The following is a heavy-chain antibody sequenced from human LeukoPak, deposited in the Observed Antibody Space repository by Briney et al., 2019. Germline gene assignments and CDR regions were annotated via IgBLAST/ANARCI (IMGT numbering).Heavy chain of an antibody. Sequence: GGSLRLSCAASGFSFSSYAMHWVRQAPGKGLEWVAFIRYDGSNKYYADSVKGRFTISRDNSKNTLYVQMNSLRAEDTAAYYCAKDFRGYSGSIDYWGQGTLVTVSS. V-gene: IGHV3-30*02. CDR3: AKDFRGYSGSIDY. J-gene: IGHJ4*02. CDR1: GFSFSSYA. D-gene: IGHD5-12*01. CDR2: IRYDGSNK.